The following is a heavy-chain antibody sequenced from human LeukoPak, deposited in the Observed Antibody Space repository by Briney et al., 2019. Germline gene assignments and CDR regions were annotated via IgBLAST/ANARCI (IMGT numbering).Heavy chain of an antibody. V-gene: IGHV3-33*08. Sequence: GGSLRLSCAASGFTFSSYGMHWVRQAPGKGLEWVAVIWYGGSNKYYADSVKGRFTISRDNSKNTLYLQMNSLRAEDTAVYYCARELVIGEFTYYYYYYMDVWGKGSTVTVSS. D-gene: IGHD3-10*01. CDR1: GFTFSSYG. CDR3: ARELVIGEFTYYYYYYMDV. CDR2: IWYGGSNK. J-gene: IGHJ6*03.